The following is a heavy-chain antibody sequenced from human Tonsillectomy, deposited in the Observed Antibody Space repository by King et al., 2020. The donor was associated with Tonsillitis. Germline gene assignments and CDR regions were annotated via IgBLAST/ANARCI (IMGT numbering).Heavy chain of an antibody. V-gene: IGHV3-48*01. CDR1: GLTFSSYS. J-gene: IGHJ4*02. Sequence: VQLVESGGGLVQPGGSLRLSCAASGLTFSSYSMNWVRQAPGKGLEWVSYISSSSSTIFYADSVKGRFTISRDKAQNSLYLQMNSLRAEDTAVYYCARESTYSSSWSNALDYWGQGTLVTVSS. CDR2: ISSSSSTI. D-gene: IGHD6-13*01. CDR3: ARESTYSSSWSNALDY.